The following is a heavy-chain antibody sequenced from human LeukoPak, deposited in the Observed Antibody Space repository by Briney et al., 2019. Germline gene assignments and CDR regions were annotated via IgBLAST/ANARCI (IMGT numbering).Heavy chain of an antibody. Sequence: PGGSLRLSCAASGFTFSSYEMNWVRQAPGKGPEWVSYVSGSGSTIYYVDSVKGRFTISRDNAKTSLYLQMNSLRVEDTAVYYCARVAAVGKGVFDYWGQGTLVTVSS. J-gene: IGHJ4*02. V-gene: IGHV3-48*03. D-gene: IGHD6-13*01. CDR2: VSGSGSTI. CDR3: ARVAAVGKGVFDY. CDR1: GFTFSSYE.